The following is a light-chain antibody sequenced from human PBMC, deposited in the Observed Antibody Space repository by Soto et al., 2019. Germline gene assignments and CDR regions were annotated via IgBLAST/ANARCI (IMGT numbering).Light chain of an antibody. CDR2: DAS. CDR3: QQYGSSIT. J-gene: IGKJ5*01. V-gene: IGKV3-20*01. CDR1: QSVSSRY. Sequence: EIVLTQSPGTLSLSPGERATLSCRDSQSVSSRYLAWYQQKPGQAPRVLIYDASSRATGIPGRFGGSGSGTDFTLTISRLEPEDVAVYYYQQYGSSITFGQGTRLEIK.